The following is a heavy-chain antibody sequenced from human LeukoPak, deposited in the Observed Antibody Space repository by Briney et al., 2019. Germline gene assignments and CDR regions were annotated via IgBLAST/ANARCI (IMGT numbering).Heavy chain of an antibody. CDR1: GFAFNTYS. Sequence: GGSLRLSCAASGFAFNTYSMNWVRQAPGKGLEWVSFIFSSSTYIYYTDSVKGRFTISRDNSKNTLYLQMNSLRGEDTAVYYCAKLRYFDCADYWGQGTLVTVSS. V-gene: IGHV3-21*04. J-gene: IGHJ4*02. CDR2: IFSSSTYI. CDR3: AKLRYFDCADY. D-gene: IGHD3-9*01.